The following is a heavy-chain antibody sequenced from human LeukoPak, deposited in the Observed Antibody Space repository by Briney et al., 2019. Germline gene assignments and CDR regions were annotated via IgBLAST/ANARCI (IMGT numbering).Heavy chain of an antibody. CDR2: ISSSSSYI. D-gene: IGHD2-21*02. CDR1: GFTLSSYS. CDR3: ARGAYCGGDCYGHDAFDI. V-gene: IGHV3-21*01. Sequence: SGGSLRLSCAASGFTLSSYSMNWVRQAPGKGLEWVSSISSSSSYIYYADSVKGRFTISRDNAKNSLYLQMNSLRAEDTAVYYCARGAYCGGDCYGHDAFDIWGQGTMVTVSS. J-gene: IGHJ3*02.